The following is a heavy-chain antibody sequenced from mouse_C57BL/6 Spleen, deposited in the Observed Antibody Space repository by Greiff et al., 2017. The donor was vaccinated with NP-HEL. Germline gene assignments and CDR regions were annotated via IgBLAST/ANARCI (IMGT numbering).Heavy chain of an antibody. D-gene: IGHD3-2*02. V-gene: IGHV3-6*01. CDR1: GYSITSGYY. J-gene: IGHJ3*01. CDR2: ISYDGSN. Sequence: ESGPGLVKPSQSLSLTCSVTGYSITSGYYWNWIRQFPGNKLEWMGYISYDGSNNYNPSLKNRISITRDTSKNQFFLKLNSVTTEDTATYYCARGTAQAFFAYWGQGTLVTVSA. CDR3: ARGTAQAFFAY.